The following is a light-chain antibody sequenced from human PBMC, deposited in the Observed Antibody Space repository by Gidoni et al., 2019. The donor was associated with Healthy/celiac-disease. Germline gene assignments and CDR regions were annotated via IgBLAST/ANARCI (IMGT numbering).Light chain of an antibody. CDR3: QQYGRSPTYT. V-gene: IGKV3-20*01. J-gene: IGKJ2*01. Sequence: EIVLTQSPGTLSLPPGERATFDCKASQSVSSSYLAWYQQKPGQAPRLLSYGAYSRATVIPDMFSGSGAGTDVTLTISRLGPEDFAVYYCQQYGRSPTYTFGQGTKLEIK. CDR2: GAY. CDR1: QSVSSSY.